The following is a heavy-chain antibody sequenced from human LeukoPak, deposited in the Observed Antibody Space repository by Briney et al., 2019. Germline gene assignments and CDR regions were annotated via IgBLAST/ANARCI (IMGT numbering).Heavy chain of an antibody. CDR3: ARDWLGYCSSTSCGNWFDP. CDR1: GYTFTSYG. CDR2: ISAYNGNT. J-gene: IGHJ5*02. V-gene: IGHV1-18*04. Sequence: ASVKVSCTASGYTFTSYGISWVRQAPGQGLEWMGWISAYNGNTNYAQKLQGRATMTTDTSTSTAYMELRSLRSDDTAVYYCARDWLGYCSSTSCGNWFDPWGQGTLVTVSS. D-gene: IGHD2-2*01.